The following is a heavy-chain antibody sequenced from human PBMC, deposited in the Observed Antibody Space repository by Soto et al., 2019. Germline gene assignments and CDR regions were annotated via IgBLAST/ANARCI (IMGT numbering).Heavy chain of an antibody. D-gene: IGHD5-18*01. CDR2: INHSGST. V-gene: IGHV4-34*01. CDR1: GGSFSGYY. Sequence: QVQLQQWGAGLLKPSETLSLTCAVYGGSFSGYYWSWIRQPPGKGLEWIGEINHSGSTNYNPSLKSRVTISVDTSKNQFSLKLSSVTAADTAVYYCARGLGLLYYYYGMDVWGQGTTVTVSS. J-gene: IGHJ6*02. CDR3: ARGLGLLYYYYGMDV.